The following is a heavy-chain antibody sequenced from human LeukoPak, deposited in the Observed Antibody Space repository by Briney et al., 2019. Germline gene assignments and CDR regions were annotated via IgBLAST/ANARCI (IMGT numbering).Heavy chain of an antibody. V-gene: IGHV1-69*13. CDR1: GGTFSSYT. D-gene: IGHD1-26*01. CDR2: IIPIFGTP. J-gene: IGHJ6*03. Sequence: SVKVSCKTSGGTFSSYTISWVRQAPGQELEWMGGIIPIFGTPHYAQKFQGRVTITADEATSTAYMELSSLRSEDTAVYYCARAHKDSGSYDYEYYMDVWGKGTTVTISS. CDR3: ARAHKDSGSYDYEYYMDV.